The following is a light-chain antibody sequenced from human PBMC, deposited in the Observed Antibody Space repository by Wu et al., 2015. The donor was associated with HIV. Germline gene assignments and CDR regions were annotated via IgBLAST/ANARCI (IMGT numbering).Light chain of an antibody. V-gene: IGKV3-15*01. CDR3: QQYAFSPVT. Sequence: EIVMTQSPVTLSLSPGERVTLSCRASQNVPGDVAWYQQKSGQPPRLLIYGATTRATGIPPKFSGSGSETDFALTISRLEPEDFGVYHCQQYAFSPVTFGQGTRLQNK. J-gene: IGKJ5*01. CDR1: QNVPGD. CDR2: GAT.